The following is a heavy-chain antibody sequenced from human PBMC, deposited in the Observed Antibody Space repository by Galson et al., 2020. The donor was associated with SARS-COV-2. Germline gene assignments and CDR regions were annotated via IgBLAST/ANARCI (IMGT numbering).Heavy chain of an antibody. CDR1: GYSFSSHW. CDR2: IYPGDSDT. CDR3: ARRTMTAITHFDY. J-gene: IGHJ4*02. D-gene: IGHD4-4*01. Sequence: HGESLKISCKASGYSFSSHWIGWVRQMPGKGLEWMGIIYPGDSDTRYSRAFQGQVTISADKSISTAYLQWSSLKASDTAMYFCARRTMTAITHFDYWGQGTLVTVSS. V-gene: IGHV5-51*01.